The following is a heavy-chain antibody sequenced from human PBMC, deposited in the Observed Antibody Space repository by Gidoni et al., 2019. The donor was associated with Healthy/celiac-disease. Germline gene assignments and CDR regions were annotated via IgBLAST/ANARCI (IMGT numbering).Heavy chain of an antibody. Sequence: QVQLVEPGGGLVKPGGSLRLYCAASGFTFSYYYMSWIRQAPGKGLEWVSYISSSGSNIYYADSVKGRFTISRDNAKNSLYLQMNSLRAEDTAVYYCARVYGDYVGAFDIWGQGTMVTVSS. CDR2: ISSSGSNI. J-gene: IGHJ3*02. V-gene: IGHV3-11*01. CDR1: GFTFSYYY. D-gene: IGHD4-17*01. CDR3: ARVYGDYVGAFDI.